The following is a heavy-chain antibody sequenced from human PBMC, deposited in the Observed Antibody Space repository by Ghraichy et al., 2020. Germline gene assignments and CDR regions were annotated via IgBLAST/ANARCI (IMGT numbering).Heavy chain of an antibody. CDR3: AREGGNYCSGGSCSRDFDY. Sequence: LSLTCEASGFTFSNYAMDWVRQAPGKGLEWLSYITSSGSTIYYADSVKGRFTISRDNVKNSLYLQMSSLRDEDTAVYYCAREGGNYCSGGSCSRDFDYWGQGTLVTVSS. CDR2: ITSSGSTI. J-gene: IGHJ4*02. D-gene: IGHD2-15*01. CDR1: GFTFSNYA. V-gene: IGHV3-48*02.